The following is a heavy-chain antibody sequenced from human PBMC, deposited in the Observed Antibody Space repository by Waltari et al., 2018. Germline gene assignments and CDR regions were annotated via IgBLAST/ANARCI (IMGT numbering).Heavy chain of an antibody. CDR2: INPNSGGT. CDR1: GYTFTGYY. J-gene: IGHJ5*02. CDR3: ARVFGTRYYYGSGRLNWFDP. D-gene: IGHD3-10*01. Sequence: KASGYTFTGYYMHWVRQAPGQGLEWMGRINPNSGGTNYAQKFQGRVTMTRDTSISTAYMELSRLRSDDTAVYYCARVFGTRYYYGSGRLNWFDPWGQGTLVTVSS. V-gene: IGHV1-2*06.